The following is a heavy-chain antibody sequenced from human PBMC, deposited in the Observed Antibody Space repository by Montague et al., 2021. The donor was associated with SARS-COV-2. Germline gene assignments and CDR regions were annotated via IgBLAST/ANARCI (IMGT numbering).Heavy chain of an antibody. Sequence: SLRLSCAASGFTFSSYAMHWVRQAPGKGLEWVAVISYDGSNKYYADSVKGQFTISRDNSKNTLYLQMNSLRAEDTAVYYCARDVGTAMPYWGQGTLVTVSS. V-gene: IGHV3-30*04. D-gene: IGHD5-18*01. J-gene: IGHJ4*02. CDR3: ARDVGTAMPY. CDR2: ISYDGSNK. CDR1: GFTFSSYA.